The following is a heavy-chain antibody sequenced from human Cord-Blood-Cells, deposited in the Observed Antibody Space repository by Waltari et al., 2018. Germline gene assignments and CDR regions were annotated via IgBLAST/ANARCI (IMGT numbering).Heavy chain of an antibody. Sequence: QVQLVQSGAEVQTPGASVKVSCKVSGYTLTELSMHWVRQAPGKGLEWRGGFDPEDSETIYAQRFQGRVTMTEDTSTDTAYMELSRLRSEDTAVYYCATEDGLLTAAAGTFGYWGQGTLVTVSS. V-gene: IGHV1-24*01. CDR3: ATEDGLLTAAAGTFGY. CDR2: FDPEDSET. J-gene: IGHJ4*02. CDR1: GYTLTELS. D-gene: IGHD6-13*01.